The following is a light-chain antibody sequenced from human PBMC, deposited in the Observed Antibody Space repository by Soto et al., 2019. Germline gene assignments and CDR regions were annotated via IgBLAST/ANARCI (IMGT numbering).Light chain of an antibody. J-gene: IGKJ4*01. CDR1: RTIGTN. V-gene: IGKV3-15*01. CDR2: KTS. CDR3: QQYADWPLT. Sequence: IVMTQSPATVSVSPGESTSLSCRASRTIGTNLGWYQQKPGQAPRLLIPKTSNRATGVPARFSGSGSGTEFTLTITSLQSEDIAVYYCQQYADWPLTFGGGTQVDIK.